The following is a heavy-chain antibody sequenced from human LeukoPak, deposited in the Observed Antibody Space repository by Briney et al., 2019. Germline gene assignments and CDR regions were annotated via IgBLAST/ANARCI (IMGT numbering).Heavy chain of an antibody. CDR2: LKPDGSEK. V-gene: IGHV3-7*05. Sequence: GGSLRLSCAASGFTFSSSWMTWVRQAPGKGLEWVANLKPDGSEKFYVDSVRGRFTISRDNAENSLFLQMNSLRAEDTAVYYCASENFGNWGQGTLVTISS. CDR1: GFTFSSSW. D-gene: IGHD1-7*01. CDR3: ASENFGN. J-gene: IGHJ4*02.